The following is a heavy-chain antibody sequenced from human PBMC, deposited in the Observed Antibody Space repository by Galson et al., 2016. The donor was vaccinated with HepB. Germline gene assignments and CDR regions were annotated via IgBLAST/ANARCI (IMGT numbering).Heavy chain of an antibody. V-gene: IGHV3-33*01. CDR2: MWYDGSNH. Sequence: SLRLSCAASGFTFSRHAMHWVRQAPGKGLEWVAVMWYDGSNHYYSDSVNGRFTISRDNSQNTLYLQMNNLRAEDTAVYYCARAHYPGPVRGTFDVWGQGTMVTVPS. CDR1: GFTFSRHA. D-gene: IGHD4-11*01. CDR3: ARAHYPGPVRGTFDV. J-gene: IGHJ3*01.